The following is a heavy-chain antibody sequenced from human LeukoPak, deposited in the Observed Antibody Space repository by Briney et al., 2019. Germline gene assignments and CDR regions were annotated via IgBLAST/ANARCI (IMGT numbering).Heavy chain of an antibody. CDR3: GRDESGPAY. D-gene: IGHD3-3*01. V-gene: IGHV3-7*01. J-gene: IGHJ4*02. CDR2: IKEDGSEK. Sequence: GGSLRLSCASSGFTFASYAMHWVRQAPGKGLEWVANIKEDGSEKYYVDSVKGRFTISRDNAKNSLFLQMNSVRAEDTALYYCGRDESGPAYWGQGTLVTVSS. CDR1: GFTFASYA.